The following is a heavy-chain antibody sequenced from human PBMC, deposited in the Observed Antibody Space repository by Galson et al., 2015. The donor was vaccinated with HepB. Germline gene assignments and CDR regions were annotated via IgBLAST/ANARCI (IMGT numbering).Heavy chain of an antibody. V-gene: IGHV3-53*04. CDR3: SRGAPSLQAMDV. CDR2: LYSGGSS. CDR1: GFTVSIYY. J-gene: IGHJ6*02. D-gene: IGHD2-21*01. Sequence: SLRLSCAASGFTVSIYYMHWVRQAPGKGLEWVSVLYSGGSSNYADSVKGRFTISRHESKNTVYLQMNSLLPDDTAVYYCSRGAPSLQAMDVWGQGTTVTVSS.